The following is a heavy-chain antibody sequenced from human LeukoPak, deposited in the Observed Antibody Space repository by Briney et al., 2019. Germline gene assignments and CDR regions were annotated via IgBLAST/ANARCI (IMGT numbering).Heavy chain of an antibody. CDR1: GLTVTSNY. D-gene: IGHD6-25*01. V-gene: IGHV3-53*01. J-gene: IGHJ4*02. Sequence: GGSLRLSCAASGLTVTSNYMSWIRQAPGKGLEWVSVIYSGGDTYYADSVKGRFTISRDNSKNTLYLKMNSLRAEDTAVYYCARPGYSTGAFDYWGQGTLVTVSS. CDR2: IYSGGDT. CDR3: ARPGYSTGAFDY.